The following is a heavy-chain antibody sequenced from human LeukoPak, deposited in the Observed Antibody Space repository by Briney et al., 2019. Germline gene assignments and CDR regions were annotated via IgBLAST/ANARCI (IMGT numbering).Heavy chain of an antibody. V-gene: IGHV3-74*01. CDR1: GFTFSSYW. CDR2: INSDGSST. Sequence: PGGSLRLSCAASGFTFSSYWMHWVRQAPGKGLVWVSRINSDGSSTSYADSVKGRFTISRDNAKNTLYLQMNSLRAEDTAVYYCAKVPRGSYFDYWGQGTLVTVS. D-gene: IGHD1-26*01. CDR3: AKVPRGSYFDY. J-gene: IGHJ4*02.